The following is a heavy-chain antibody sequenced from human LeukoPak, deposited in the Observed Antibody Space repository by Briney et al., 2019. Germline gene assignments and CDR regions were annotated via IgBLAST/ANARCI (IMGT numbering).Heavy chain of an antibody. CDR1: EFTFSSYE. J-gene: IGHJ3*02. CDR2: ISSSGSTI. Sequence: GGSLRLSCAASEFTFSSYEMNWVRQAPGKGLEWVSYISSSGSTIYYADSVKGRFTISRDNAKNSLDLQMNSLRAEDTAVYYCARDYYDSSGQLHAGAHAFDIWGQGTMVTVSS. CDR3: ARDYYDSSGQLHAGAHAFDI. D-gene: IGHD3-22*01. V-gene: IGHV3-48*03.